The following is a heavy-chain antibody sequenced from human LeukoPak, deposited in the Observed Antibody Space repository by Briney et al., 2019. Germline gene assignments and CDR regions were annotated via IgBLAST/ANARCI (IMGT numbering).Heavy chain of an antibody. CDR3: ARPVLGDFWSAYSSFFDY. CDR2: IYYSGST. CDR1: GGSISSSSYY. Sequence: WETLSLTCTVSGGSISSSSYYWGWIRQPPGKGLEWIGSIYYSGSTYYNPSLKSRVTISMDTSKNQFSLKLSSVTAADTAVYYCARPVLGDFWSAYSSFFDYWGQGTLVTVSS. D-gene: IGHD3-3*01. J-gene: IGHJ4*02. V-gene: IGHV4-39*01.